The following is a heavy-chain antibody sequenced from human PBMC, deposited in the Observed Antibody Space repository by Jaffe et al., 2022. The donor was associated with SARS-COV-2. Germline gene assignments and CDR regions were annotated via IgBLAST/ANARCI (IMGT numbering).Heavy chain of an antibody. Sequence: EVQLVESGGGLVQPDRPLRLSCAASGFTFDDYAMHWVRQAPGKGLEWVSGISWNSDSIGYGDSVKGRFTISRDNAKASLYLQMNSLRADDTALYYCARGTKGELLRSFEYWGQGTLVTVSS. V-gene: IGHV3-9*01. CDR3: ARGTKGELLRSFEY. J-gene: IGHJ4*02. D-gene: IGHD1-7*01. CDR1: GFTFDDYA. CDR2: ISWNSDSI.